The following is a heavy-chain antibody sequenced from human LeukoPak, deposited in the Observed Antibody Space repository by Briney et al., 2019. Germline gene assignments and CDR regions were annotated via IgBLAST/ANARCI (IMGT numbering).Heavy chain of an antibody. V-gene: IGHV3-7*01. CDR1: GFTFSSYW. Sequence: GGSLRLSCAASGFTFSSYWMSWVRQAPGKGLEWVANIKQDGSEKYYVDSVKGRFTISRDNAKNSLYLQMNSLRAEGTAVYYCARDSGLGYCSSTSCYSDYYYYGMDVWGQGTTVTVSS. CDR2: IKQDGSEK. J-gene: IGHJ6*02. CDR3: ARDSGLGYCSSTSCYSDYYYYGMDV. D-gene: IGHD2-2*01.